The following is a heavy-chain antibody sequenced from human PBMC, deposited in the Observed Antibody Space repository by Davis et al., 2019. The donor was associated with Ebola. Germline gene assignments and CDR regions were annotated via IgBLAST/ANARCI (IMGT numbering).Heavy chain of an antibody. CDR3: ARGHNYAHEY. CDR2: VILKSGAT. Sequence: ASVQVPCKASGYTFTDHNTHWMRQAPGQGLEWLGRVILKSGATNYAQKFQGRVTMTRDTSISTVYMELSSLRYDDTADYYCARGHNYAHEYWGQGTLVTVSS. J-gene: IGHJ4*02. CDR1: GYTFTDHN. V-gene: IGHV1-2*06. D-gene: IGHD4-11*01.